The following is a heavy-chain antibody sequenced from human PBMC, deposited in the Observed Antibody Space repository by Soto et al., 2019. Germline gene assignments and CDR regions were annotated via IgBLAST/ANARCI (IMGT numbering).Heavy chain of an antibody. Sequence: GESLKISCKTSVYTFTTYWVGWVRQRPGEGLEWMGIIYPSDSDTRYSPSFQGHVMFSVDKSLETAYLEWSSLKTSDTAVYFCARRAGVMVPFDYWGQGTQVTVFS. CDR1: VYTFTTYW. V-gene: IGHV5-51*01. D-gene: IGHD3-16*01. CDR3: ARRAGVMVPFDY. J-gene: IGHJ4*02. CDR2: IYPSDSDT.